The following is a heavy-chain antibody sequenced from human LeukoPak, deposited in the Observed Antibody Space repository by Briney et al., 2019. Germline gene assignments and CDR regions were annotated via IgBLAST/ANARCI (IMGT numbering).Heavy chain of an antibody. D-gene: IGHD1-1*01. CDR3: AKDSLERTYYFDY. CDR2: ISWNSGSI. Sequence: GGSLRLSCAASGFTSDDYAMHWVRQAPGKGLEWVSGISWNSGSIGYADSVKGRFTISRDNAKNSLYLQMNSLRAEDTALYYCAKDSLERTYYFDYWGQGTLVTVSS. CDR1: GFTSDDYA. V-gene: IGHV3-9*02. J-gene: IGHJ4*02.